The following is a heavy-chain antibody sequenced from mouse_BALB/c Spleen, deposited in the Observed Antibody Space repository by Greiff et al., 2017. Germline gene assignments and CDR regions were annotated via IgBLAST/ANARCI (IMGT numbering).Heavy chain of an antibody. CDR3: ARQGDVTTATFDY. CDR2: ISNGGGST. CDR1: GFTFSSYT. J-gene: IGHJ2*01. V-gene: IGHV5-12-2*01. D-gene: IGHD1-2*01. Sequence: DVKLVESGGGLVQPGGSLKLSCAASGFTFSSYTMSWVRQTPEKRLEWVAYISNGGGSTYYPDTVKGRFTISRDNAKNTLYLQMSSLKSEDTAMYYCARQGDVTTATFDYWGQGTTLTVAS.